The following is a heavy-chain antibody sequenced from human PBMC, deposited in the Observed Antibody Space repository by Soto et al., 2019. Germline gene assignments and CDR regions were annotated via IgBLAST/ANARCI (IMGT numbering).Heavy chain of an antibody. CDR3: ATDRPYIGYEYHGYYYDGMYV. J-gene: IGHJ6*02. V-gene: IGHV1-18*01. CDR1: GYTFTSYG. Sequence: ASVKVSCKASGYTFTSYGISWVRQAPGQGLEWMGWISAYNGNTNYAQKLQGRVTMTTDTSTSTAYMELRSLRSEDTAVYYCATDRPYIGYEYHGYYYDGMYVWTQGTTVTVSS. D-gene: IGHD5-12*01. CDR2: ISAYNGNT.